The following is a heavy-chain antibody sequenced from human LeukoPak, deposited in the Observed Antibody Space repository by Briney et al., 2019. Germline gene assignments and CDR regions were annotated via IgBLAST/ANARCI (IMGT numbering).Heavy chain of an antibody. CDR3: AGDTIVRGVNPWFDP. Sequence: ASVRVSCKVSGYIFTELSMHWVRQAPGKGVEWMGGFDPEDGETIYAQKFQGRVTMTEDTSTDTAYMELSSLRSEDTAVYYCAGDTIVRGVNPWFDPWGQGTLVTVSS. CDR1: GYIFTELS. D-gene: IGHD3-10*01. CDR2: FDPEDGET. J-gene: IGHJ5*02. V-gene: IGHV1-24*01.